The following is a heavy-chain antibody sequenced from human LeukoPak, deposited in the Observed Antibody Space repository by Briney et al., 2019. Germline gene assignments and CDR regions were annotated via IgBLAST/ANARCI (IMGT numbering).Heavy chain of an antibody. D-gene: IGHD2-2*01. CDR1: GGSISSSSYY. J-gene: IGHJ6*04. V-gene: IGHV4-39*07. Sequence: SETLSLTCTVSGGSISSSSYYWGWIRQPPGKGLEWIGSIYYSGSTYYNPSLKSRVTISVDTSKNQFSLKLSSVTAEDTAVYYCAKTGDVIVPAATDVWGKGTMVTVSS. CDR2: IYYSGST. CDR3: AKTGDVIVPAATDV.